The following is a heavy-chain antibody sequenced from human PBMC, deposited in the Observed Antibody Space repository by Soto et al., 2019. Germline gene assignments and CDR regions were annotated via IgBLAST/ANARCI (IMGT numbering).Heavy chain of an antibody. V-gene: IGHV4-34*01. J-gene: IGHJ4*02. D-gene: IGHD2-15*01. CDR2: INHSGST. Sequence: PSETLSLTCAVYGGSFSGYYWSWIRQPPGKGLEWIGEINHSGSTNYNPSLKSRVTISVDTSKNQFSLKLSSVTAADTAVYYCARGPRYCSGGSCYRSLLDYWGQGTLVTVSS. CDR3: ARGPRYCSGGSCYRSLLDY. CDR1: GGSFSGYY.